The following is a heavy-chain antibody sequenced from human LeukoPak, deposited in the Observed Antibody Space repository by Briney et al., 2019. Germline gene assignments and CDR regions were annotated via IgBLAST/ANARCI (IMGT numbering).Heavy chain of an antibody. CDR3: AKGMVRGSGSPVDY. D-gene: IGHD1-26*01. CDR2: IREDGSEK. CDR1: GFTFRRHW. Sequence: GGSLRLSCAAFGFTFRRHWMSWVRQAPGKGPEWVANIREDGSEKFYVNSVKGRFTISRDNAKNSLYLQMNSLRAEDTALYYCAKGMVRGSGSPVDYWGQGTLVTVSS. J-gene: IGHJ4*02. V-gene: IGHV3-7*03.